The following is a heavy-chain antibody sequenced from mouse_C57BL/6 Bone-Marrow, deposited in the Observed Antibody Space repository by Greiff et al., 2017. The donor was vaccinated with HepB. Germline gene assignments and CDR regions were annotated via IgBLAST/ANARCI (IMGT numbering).Heavy chain of an antibody. D-gene: IGHD2-1*01. J-gene: IGHJ2*01. CDR2: ISSGSSTI. V-gene: IGHV5-17*01. Sequence: EVKLVESGGGLVKPGASLKLSCAASGFTFSDYGMHWVRQAPEKGLEWVAYISSGSSTIYYADTVKGRFTISIDNAKNTLFLQMTSLRSEDTAMYYCARAGGNPGYFDYWGQGTTLTVSS. CDR1: GFTFSDYG. CDR3: ARAGGNPGYFDY.